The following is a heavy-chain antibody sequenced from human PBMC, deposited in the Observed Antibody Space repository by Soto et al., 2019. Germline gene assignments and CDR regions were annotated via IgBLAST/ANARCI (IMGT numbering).Heavy chain of an antibody. CDR2: IWYDGSNK. D-gene: IGHD6-13*01. Sequence: QVQLVESGGGVVQPGRSLRLSCAASGFTFSSYSMHWVRQAPGKGLEWVAVIWYDGSNKYYADSVKGRFTISRDNSKNTLYLQMNSLRAEDTAVYYCARVPSGTLPVYFDYWGQGTLVTVSS. CDR1: GFTFSSYS. CDR3: ARVPSGTLPVYFDY. J-gene: IGHJ4*02. V-gene: IGHV3-33*01.